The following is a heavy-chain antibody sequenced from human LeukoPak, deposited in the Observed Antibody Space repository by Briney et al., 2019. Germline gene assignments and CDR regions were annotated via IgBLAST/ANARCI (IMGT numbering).Heavy chain of an antibody. J-gene: IGHJ4*02. D-gene: IGHD3-3*01. V-gene: IGHV4-39*01. CDR1: GGSITSTTYY. CDR3: ARRHHDFWRPFDS. Sequence: PSETLSLTFTVSGGSITSTTYYWGWIRQQPGKGLEWIGRIHSNGNTYYNPSLASRVTISVDTSKNQFSLKLSSVTAADSAVYYCARRHHDFWRPFDSWGQGTLVTVSS. CDR2: IHSNGNT.